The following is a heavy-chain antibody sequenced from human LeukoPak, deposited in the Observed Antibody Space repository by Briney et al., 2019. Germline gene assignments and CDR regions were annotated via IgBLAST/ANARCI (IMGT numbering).Heavy chain of an antibody. CDR1: GGTCSSYA. Sequence: ASVKVSCKASGGTCSSYAISWVRQAPGQGLEWMGRIIPIFGIANYAQKFQGRVTITADKSTSTAYMELSSLRSEDTAVYYCARDSDYGGNLGYWGQGTLVTVSS. CDR3: ARDSDYGGNLGY. CDR2: IIPIFGIA. V-gene: IGHV1-69*04. D-gene: IGHD4-23*01. J-gene: IGHJ4*02.